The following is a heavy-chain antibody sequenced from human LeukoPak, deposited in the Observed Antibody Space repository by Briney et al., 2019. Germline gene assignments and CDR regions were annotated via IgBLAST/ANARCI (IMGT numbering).Heavy chain of an antibody. CDR2: INHSGST. V-gene: IGHV4-34*01. CDR1: GGSFSGYY. CDR3: ARNIARNWFDP. Sequence: PSETLSLTCAVYGGSFSGYYWNWIRQPPGKGLEWIGEINHSGSTNYNPSLKSRVTISVDTSKNQFSLKLSSVTAADTAVYYCARNIARNWFDPWGQGTLVTVSS. D-gene: IGHD2/OR15-2a*01. J-gene: IGHJ5*02.